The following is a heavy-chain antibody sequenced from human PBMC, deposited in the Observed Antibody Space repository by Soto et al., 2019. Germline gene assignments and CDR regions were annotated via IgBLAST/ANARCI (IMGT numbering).Heavy chain of an antibody. V-gene: IGHV1-69*04. J-gene: IGHJ6*02. CDR3: ARDSVVPAASVFYGMDV. CDR2: IIPILGIA. Sequence: GASVKVSCKASGGTFSSYTISWVRQAPGQRLEWMGRIIPILGIANYAQKFQGRVTITADKSTSTAYMELSSLRSEDTAAYYCARDSVVPAASVFYGMDVWGQGTTVTVSS. D-gene: IGHD2-2*01. CDR1: GGTFSSYT.